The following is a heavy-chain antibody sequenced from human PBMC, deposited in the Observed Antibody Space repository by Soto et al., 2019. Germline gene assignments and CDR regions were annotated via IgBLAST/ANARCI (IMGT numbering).Heavy chain of an antibody. CDR3: EKNSGWFNT. Sequence: QLLQSGGGLVQPGGSLTLSCAASGFTFGTTDMSWVRQAPGEGLEWVSTIDGSGGITYYADSAKGRFTISRDNSRNTVYLQMNSLRGDDTALYYCEKNSGWFNTWGQGALVTVSS. CDR2: IDGSGGIT. D-gene: IGHD3-10*01. CDR1: GFTFGTTD. J-gene: IGHJ5*02. V-gene: IGHV3-23*01.